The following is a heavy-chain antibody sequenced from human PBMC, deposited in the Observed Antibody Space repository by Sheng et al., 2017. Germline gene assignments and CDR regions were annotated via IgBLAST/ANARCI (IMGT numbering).Heavy chain of an antibody. J-gene: IGHJ6*02. Sequence: EVQLVESGGGLVQPGRSLRLSCAASGFTFDDYAMHWVRQAPGKGLEWVSGISWNSGSIGYADSVKGRFTISRDNAKNSLYLQMNILRAEDTALYYCAKDMMVREYYYGMDVWGQGTTVTVSS. V-gene: IGHV3-9*01. CDR2: ISWNSGSI. CDR3: AKDMMVREYYYGMDV. D-gene: IGHD3-10*01. CDR1: GFTFDDYA.